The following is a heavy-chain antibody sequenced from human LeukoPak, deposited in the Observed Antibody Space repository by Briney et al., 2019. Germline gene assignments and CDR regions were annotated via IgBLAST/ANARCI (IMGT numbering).Heavy chain of an antibody. V-gene: IGHV3-23*01. CDR1: GFTFSSYA. CDR2: ISGSGGSTT. Sequence: GGSLRLSCAASGFTFSSYAMNWVRQAPGKGLEWVSGISGSGGSTTYSADSVKGRFTISRDNSKNTLYLQTNSLRAEDTAVYYCARSVYSYDSSLDYWGQGTPVTVSS. CDR3: ARSVYSYDSSLDY. D-gene: IGHD3-22*01. J-gene: IGHJ4*02.